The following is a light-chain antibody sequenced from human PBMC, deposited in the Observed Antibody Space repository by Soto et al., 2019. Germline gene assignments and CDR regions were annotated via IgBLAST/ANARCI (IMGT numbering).Light chain of an antibody. Sequence: EIVLTQSPGTLSLSPGERATLSCRASQSVSSSYLAWYQQTPGEARRLLISGTSSRATGIPDRFSGGGSGTDFTITRSRLEPEDFAVYFCQQYASSPLTFGGGTKVEIK. CDR1: QSVSSSY. J-gene: IGKJ4*01. CDR2: GTS. V-gene: IGKV3-20*01. CDR3: QQYASSPLT.